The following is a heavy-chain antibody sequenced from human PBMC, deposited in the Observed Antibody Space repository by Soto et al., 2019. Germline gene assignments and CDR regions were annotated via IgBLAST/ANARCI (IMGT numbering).Heavy chain of an antibody. CDR1: GYTFTSYY. V-gene: IGHV1-46*01. CDR2: INPSGGST. D-gene: IGHD4-17*01. Sequence: ASVKVSCKASGYTFTSYYMHWVRQAPGQGLEWMGIINPSGGSTSYAQKFQGRVTMTRDTSTSTVYMELSSLRSEDTAVYYCARAEERYGDYLYYFDYWGQGTLVTVSS. J-gene: IGHJ4*02. CDR3: ARAEERYGDYLYYFDY.